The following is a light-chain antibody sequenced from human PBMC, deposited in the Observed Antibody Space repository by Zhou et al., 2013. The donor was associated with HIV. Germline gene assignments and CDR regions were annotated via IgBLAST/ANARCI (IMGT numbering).Light chain of an antibody. J-gene: IGKJ2*01. V-gene: IGKV1-39*01. CDR1: QDISNY. CDR2: DAS. CDR3: QQSYSTPRDT. Sequence: DIQMTQSPSSLSASVGDRVTITCQASQDISNYLNWYQQKPGKAPKLLIYDASNLETGVPSRFSGSGSGTDFTLTISSLQPEDFATYYCQQSYSTPRDTFGQGTKLEIK.